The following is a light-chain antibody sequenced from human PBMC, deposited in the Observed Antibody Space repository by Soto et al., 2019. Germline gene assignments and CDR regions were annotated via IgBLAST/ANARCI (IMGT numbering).Light chain of an antibody. Sequence: DIQMTQSPSTLAGSVGDRVTITCRASQTISSWLAWYQQKPGKAPKLLIYKASTLKSGVPSRFSGSGSGTEFTLTIISLQPDDFATYSCQLSHRYVGQGTKMDTK. CDR1: QTISSW. CDR3: QLSHRY. V-gene: IGKV1-5*03. J-gene: IGKJ1*01. CDR2: KAS.